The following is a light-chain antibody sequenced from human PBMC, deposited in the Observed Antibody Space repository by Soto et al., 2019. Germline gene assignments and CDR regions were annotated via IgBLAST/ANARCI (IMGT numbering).Light chain of an antibody. CDR3: QQSYSTPPT. CDR1: QSISSY. CDR2: AAS. V-gene: IGKV1-39*01. Sequence: DIPMTQSPSSLSASVGDRVNITCRASQSISSYLNWYQQKPGKAPKLLIYAASSLQSGVPSRFSGSGSGTDFTLTISSLQPEDFATYYCQQSYSTPPTFGGGTKVAIK. J-gene: IGKJ4*01.